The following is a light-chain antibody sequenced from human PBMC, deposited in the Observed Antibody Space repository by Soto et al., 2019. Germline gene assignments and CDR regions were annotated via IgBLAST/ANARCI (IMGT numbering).Light chain of an antibody. V-gene: IGKV1-39*01. CDR3: QQSYSTQWM. CDR1: QSISSY. CDR2: AAS. Sequence: DIQMTQSPSSLSASVGDRVTITCRASQSISSYLNWYQQKPGKAPKLLIYAASSLQSGVPSRFSGSGSGTDLTLTISSLQPEDFATYYCQQSYSTQWMFGQGTKVEIK. J-gene: IGKJ1*01.